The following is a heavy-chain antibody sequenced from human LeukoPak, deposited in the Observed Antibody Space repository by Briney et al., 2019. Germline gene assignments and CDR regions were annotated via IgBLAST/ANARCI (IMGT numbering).Heavy chain of an antibody. CDR3: AKDIYQLLREGFFDY. CDR2: ISYDGSNK. D-gene: IGHD2-2*01. J-gene: IGHJ4*02. Sequence: GRSLRLSCAASGFTLSSYGMHWVRQAPGKGLEWVAVISYDGSNKYYADSVKGRFTISRDNSRNTLYLQMNSLRAEDTAVYYCAKDIYQLLREGFFDYWGQGTLVTVSS. CDR1: GFTLSSYG. V-gene: IGHV3-30*18.